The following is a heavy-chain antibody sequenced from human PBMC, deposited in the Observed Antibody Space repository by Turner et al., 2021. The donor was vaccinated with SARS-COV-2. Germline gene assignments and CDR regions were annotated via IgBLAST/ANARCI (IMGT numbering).Heavy chain of an antibody. J-gene: IGHJ2*01. CDR1: GSPISSSSYY. CDR3: ARHPYYYDSSGLYWYFDL. Sequence: QLQLQESGPGLAKPSGTRSLPCTVAGSPISSSSYYWGWLRQPPGKGREWIGSIYYSGSTYYNPSLKRRFTISVDTSKYQFSLKLSSVTAADTAVYYCARHPYYYDSSGLYWYFDLWGRGTLVTVSS. CDR2: IYYSGST. V-gene: IGHV4-39*01. D-gene: IGHD3-22*01.